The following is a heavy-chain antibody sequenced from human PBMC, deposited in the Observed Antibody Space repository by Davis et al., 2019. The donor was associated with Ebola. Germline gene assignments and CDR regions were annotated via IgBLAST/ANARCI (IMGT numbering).Heavy chain of an antibody. CDR3: AKPAYDSSGYYGGGYFDY. Sequence: GESLKISCAASGFTFSSYGMHWVRQAPGKGLEWVAVISYDGSNKYYADSVKGRFTISRDNSKNTLYLQMNSLRAEDTAVYYCAKPAYDSSGYYGGGYFDYWGQGTLVTVSS. D-gene: IGHD3-22*01. J-gene: IGHJ4*02. V-gene: IGHV3-30*18. CDR1: GFTFSSYG. CDR2: ISYDGSNK.